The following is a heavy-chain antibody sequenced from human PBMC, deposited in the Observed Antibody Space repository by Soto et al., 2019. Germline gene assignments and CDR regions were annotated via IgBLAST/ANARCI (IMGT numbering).Heavy chain of an antibody. CDR1: GGSISSYY. CDR3: ARDRSSQDCSSTSCYTGYWFDP. J-gene: IGHJ5*02. CDR2: IYTSGST. Sequence: SETLSLTCTVSGGSISSYYWSWIRQPAGKGLEWIGRIYTSGSTNYNPSLKSRVTMSVDTSKNQFSLKLSSVTAADTAVYYCARDRSSQDCSSTSCYTGYWFDPWGQGTLVTVSS. D-gene: IGHD2-2*02. V-gene: IGHV4-4*07.